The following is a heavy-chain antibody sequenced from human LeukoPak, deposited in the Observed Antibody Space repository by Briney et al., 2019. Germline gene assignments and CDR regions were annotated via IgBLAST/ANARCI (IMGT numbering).Heavy chain of an antibody. CDR2: ISSSGSTI. D-gene: IGHD7-27*01. CDR1: GFTFSDYY. J-gene: IGHJ6*03. CDR3: ARRPHPGYYYYMNV. Sequence: GGSLRLSCAASGFTFSDYYMSWIRQAPGKGLEWVSYISSSGSTIYYADSVKGRFTISRDNAKNSLYLQMNSLRAEDTAVYYCARRPHPGYYYYMNVWGKGTTVTISS. V-gene: IGHV3-11*01.